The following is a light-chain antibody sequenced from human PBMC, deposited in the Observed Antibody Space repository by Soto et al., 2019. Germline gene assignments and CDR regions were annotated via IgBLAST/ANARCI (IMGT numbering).Light chain of an antibody. CDR2: GAS. J-gene: IGKJ1*01. V-gene: IGKV3-20*01. CDR1: QSVSSSY. CDR3: QQYDISWT. Sequence: EIVLTQSPGTLSLSPGERATLSCRARQSVSSSYLAWYQQKPGQAPRLLIYGASSRASGIPDRFSGSGSGTDFTLTISRLEPEDFAVYYCQQYDISWTFGQGTKVEIK.